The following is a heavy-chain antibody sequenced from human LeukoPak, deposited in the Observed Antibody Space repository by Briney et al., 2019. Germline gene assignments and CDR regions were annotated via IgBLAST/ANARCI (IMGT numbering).Heavy chain of an antibody. CDR3: ARHMSVSYDAFDL. Sequence: SETLSLTCAVYGGSFSGYYWSWIRQPPGKGLEWIGEINHSGGTNYNLSLKSRVTISVDTSKNQFSLKLSSVTAADTAVYYCARHMSVSYDAFDLWGRGTTVTVSS. D-gene: IGHD3-10*01. CDR1: GGSFSGYY. J-gene: IGHJ3*01. CDR2: INHSGGT. V-gene: IGHV4-34*01.